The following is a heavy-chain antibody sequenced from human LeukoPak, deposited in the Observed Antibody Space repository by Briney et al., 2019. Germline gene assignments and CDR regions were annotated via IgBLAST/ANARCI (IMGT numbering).Heavy chain of an antibody. J-gene: IGHJ4*02. Sequence: PGGSLRLSCAASGFTFSSYWMHWVRQAPGKGLVWVSRINSDGSSTNYADSVKGRFTISRDNAKNTLYLQMNSLRAEDTAVYYCARSRSYDYVWGSYRYTSDPGYFDYWGQGTLVTVSS. CDR3: ARSRSYDYVWGSYRYTSDPGYFDY. D-gene: IGHD3-16*02. CDR1: GFTFSSYW. CDR2: INSDGSST. V-gene: IGHV3-74*01.